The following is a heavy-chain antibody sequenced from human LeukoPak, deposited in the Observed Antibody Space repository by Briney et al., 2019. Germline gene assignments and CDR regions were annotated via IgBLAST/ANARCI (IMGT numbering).Heavy chain of an antibody. D-gene: IGHD2-15*01. CDR1: GGSISSGGYY. J-gene: IGHJ4*02. V-gene: IGHV4-31*11. CDR3: ASLTRYCSGGGCYRGGADY. Sequence: SQTLSLTCAVSGGSISSGGYYWSCVRQHPGKGLEWIGYISYSGSTYYNPSRKSRVTISVDTSKNQFSLVLSSVTAADTAVYFCASLTRYCSGGGCYRGGADYWGQGTLVTVSS. CDR2: ISYSGST.